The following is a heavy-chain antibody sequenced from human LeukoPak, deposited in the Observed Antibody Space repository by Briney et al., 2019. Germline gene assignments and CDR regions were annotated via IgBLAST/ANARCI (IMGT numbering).Heavy chain of an antibody. Sequence: ASVKVSCKASGYTFTGYYMHWVRQAPGQGLEWMGRINPNSSGTNYAQKFQGRVTMTRDTSISTAYMELSRLRSDDTAVYYCARFYITSDSSGYDTDIDYWGQGTLVTVSS. CDR2: INPNSSGT. D-gene: IGHD3-22*01. CDR3: ARFYITSDSSGYDTDIDY. CDR1: GYTFTGYY. V-gene: IGHV1-2*06. J-gene: IGHJ4*02.